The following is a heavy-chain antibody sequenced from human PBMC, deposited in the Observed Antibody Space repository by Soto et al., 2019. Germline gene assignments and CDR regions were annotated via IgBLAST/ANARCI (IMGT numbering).Heavy chain of an antibody. Sequence: EVQLLESGGGLVQPGGSLRLSCAASGFNFNLLALTWVRQAPGKGLEWVSTIKATDGTKYYADSVKGRFTISRDSSTNTMDLQMTSLSVEDTAGYYCATPYGPLALDYWGQGTLVTVSS. D-gene: IGHD3-10*01. CDR3: ATPYGPLALDY. CDR2: IKATDGTK. CDR1: GFNFNLLA. J-gene: IGHJ4*02. V-gene: IGHV3-23*01.